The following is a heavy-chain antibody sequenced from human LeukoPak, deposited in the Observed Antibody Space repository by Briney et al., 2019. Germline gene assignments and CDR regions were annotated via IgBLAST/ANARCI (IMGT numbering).Heavy chain of an antibody. CDR2: IIPIFGTA. D-gene: IGHD3-10*01. J-gene: IGHJ4*02. CDR1: GGTFSSYA. Sequence: ASVKVSCKASGGTFSSYAISWVRQAPGQGLEWMGGIIPIFGTANYAQKFQGRVTITADESTSTAYMELSSLRSEDTAVYYCERGGNPGSYYNGEYWGQGTLVTVSS. V-gene: IGHV1-69*01. CDR3: ERGGNPGSYYNGEY.